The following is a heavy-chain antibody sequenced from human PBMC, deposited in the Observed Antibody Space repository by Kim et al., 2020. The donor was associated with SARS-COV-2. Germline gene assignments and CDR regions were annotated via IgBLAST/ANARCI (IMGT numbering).Heavy chain of an antibody. Sequence: SETLSLTCTVSGGSISSNYWSWIRQPPGKGLEWIGYVYYSGSTKYNPSLKSRVTISVDTSKNQFSLKLSSVTAADTAVYYCKKMALNYYDSSETLSYFD. CDR1: GGSISSNY. J-gene: IGHJ4*01. D-gene: IGHD3-22*01. CDR3: KKMALNYYDSSETLSYFD. V-gene: IGHV4-59*12. CDR2: VYYSGST.